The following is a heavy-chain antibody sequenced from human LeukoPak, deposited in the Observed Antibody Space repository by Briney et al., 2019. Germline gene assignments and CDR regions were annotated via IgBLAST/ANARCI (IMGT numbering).Heavy chain of an antibody. Sequence: SQTLSLTCAISGDCASRNIASWTWIRQSPSRGLEWLGRTYYRSKWYNDYAVSLKSRISINPDTCKNQFSLQLNSVTPEDTAVVDGSASDGGPGSTYWGQATLVTVSS. CDR3: SASDGGPGSTY. V-gene: IGHV6-1*01. D-gene: IGHD5-24*01. CDR2: TYYRSKWYN. CDR1: GDCASRNIAS. J-gene: IGHJ4*02.